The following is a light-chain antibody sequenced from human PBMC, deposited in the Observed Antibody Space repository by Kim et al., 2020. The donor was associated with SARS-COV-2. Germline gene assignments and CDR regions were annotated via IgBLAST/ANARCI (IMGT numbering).Light chain of an antibody. CDR2: AAS. CDR1: QDISKY. J-gene: IGKJ1*01. CDR3: QKCDSAPWT. V-gene: IGKV1-27*01. Sequence: PGEDGVTTTSRASQDISKYLAWFQLKPGKAPKLLIYAASALQPGVPYRFSGSGSGTDFTLTVTSLQPEDVATYYCQKCDSAPWTFGQGTKVEIK.